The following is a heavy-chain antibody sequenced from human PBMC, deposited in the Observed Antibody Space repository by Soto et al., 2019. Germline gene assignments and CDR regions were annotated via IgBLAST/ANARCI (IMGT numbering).Heavy chain of an antibody. Sequence: QVQLQESGPGLVKPSGTLSLTCAVSGGSISSSNWWSWVRQPPGKGLEWIGEIYHSGSTNYNPSLKSRVTIAVDKSKNPFSLKLSSVTAADTAVYYCARTPGLDDFWSGYPRGGGMDVWGQGTTVTVS. CDR3: ARTPGLDDFWSGYPRGGGMDV. V-gene: IGHV4-4*02. J-gene: IGHJ6*02. CDR1: GGSISSSNW. CDR2: IYHSGST. D-gene: IGHD3-3*01.